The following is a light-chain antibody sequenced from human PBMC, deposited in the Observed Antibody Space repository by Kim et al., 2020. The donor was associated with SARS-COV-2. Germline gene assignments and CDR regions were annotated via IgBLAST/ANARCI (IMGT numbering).Light chain of an antibody. CDR2: DVN. CDR3: SSYAGSNYFRV. CDR1: SSDVGDYNH. V-gene: IGLV2-8*01. Sequence: TISCSGRSSDVGDYNHDFCYQQQHGDTAPILIYDVNKRRAAVPDRFSGSKSGSTASLPVSGLQADDEEEYYCSSYAGSNYFRVFGTGTKVTVL. J-gene: IGLJ1*01.